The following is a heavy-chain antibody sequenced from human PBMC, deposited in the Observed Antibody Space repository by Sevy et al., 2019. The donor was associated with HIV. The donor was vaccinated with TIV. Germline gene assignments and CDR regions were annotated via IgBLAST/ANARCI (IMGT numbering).Heavy chain of an antibody. CDR3: ARDDGYTVNWYPGY. Sequence: GGSLRLSCAASGFTFSTYAMHWVRQAPGKGLEWVAAISYDGDTKYYADSVKGRFTISRDNPKNTLYVQMNSLRPEDTAVYYCARDDGYTVNWYPGYWGQGTLVTVSS. V-gene: IGHV3-30*04. CDR1: GFTFSTYA. D-gene: IGHD3-16*01. CDR2: ISYDGDTK. J-gene: IGHJ4*02.